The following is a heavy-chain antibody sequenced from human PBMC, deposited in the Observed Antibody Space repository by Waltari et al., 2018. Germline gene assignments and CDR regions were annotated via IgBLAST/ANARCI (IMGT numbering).Heavy chain of an antibody. CDR1: GGTFSSYT. V-gene: IGHV1-69*02. J-gene: IGHJ4*02. CDR2: FIPILVIA. CDR3: AVILSIWLEGYFDY. Sequence: QVQLVQSGAEVKKPGSSVKVSCKASGGTFSSYTISWVRQAPGQGLEGMGRFIPILVIANYEQKFQGRVTITADKSTSTAYMELSSLGSEDTAVYYCAVILSIWLEGYFDYWGQGTLVTVSS. D-gene: IGHD3-10*01.